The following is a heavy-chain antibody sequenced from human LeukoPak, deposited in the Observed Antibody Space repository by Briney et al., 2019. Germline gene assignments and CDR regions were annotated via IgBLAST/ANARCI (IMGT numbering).Heavy chain of an antibody. CDR1: GFIFSSYE. J-gene: IGHJ4*02. CDR3: AKGRRDAYNFEFDY. D-gene: IGHD5-24*01. V-gene: IGHV3-48*03. CDR2: ISNSGSTI. Sequence: SGGSLRLSCAASGFIFSSYEMSWVRHVPGKGLEWISYISNSGSTIYYADSVKGRFTISRDNARNSLYLQMSSLRAEDTAVYYCAKGRRDAYNFEFDYWGQGTLVTVSS.